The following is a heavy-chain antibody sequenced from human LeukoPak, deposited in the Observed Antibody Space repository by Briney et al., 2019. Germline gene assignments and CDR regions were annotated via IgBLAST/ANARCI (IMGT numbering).Heavy chain of an antibody. Sequence: ASVKVSCKASGYTFTGYYMYWVRQAPGQGLEWMGWINPNSGGTNYAQKFQGRVTMTRDTSISTAYMELSRLRSDDTAVYYCARDRYCSSTSCSLPDYWGQGTLVTVSS. CDR1: GYTFTGYY. J-gene: IGHJ4*02. CDR2: INPNSGGT. CDR3: ARDRYCSSTSCSLPDY. V-gene: IGHV1-2*02. D-gene: IGHD2-2*01.